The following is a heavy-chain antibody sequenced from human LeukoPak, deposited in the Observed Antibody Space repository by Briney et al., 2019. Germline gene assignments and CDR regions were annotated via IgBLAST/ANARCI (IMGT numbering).Heavy chain of an antibody. CDR2: IYPGDSDT. J-gene: IGHJ4*02. V-gene: IGHV5-51*01. CDR3: ARGYCSGGSCYSDYFDY. CDR1: GYSFTSYW. D-gene: IGHD2-15*01. Sequence: GESLKISCKGSGYSFTSYWIGWVRQMPGKGLEWMGIIYPGDSDTRYSPSFQGQVTISADKSISTAYLQWSSLKASGTAMYYCARGYCSGGSCYSDYFDYWGQGTLVTVSS.